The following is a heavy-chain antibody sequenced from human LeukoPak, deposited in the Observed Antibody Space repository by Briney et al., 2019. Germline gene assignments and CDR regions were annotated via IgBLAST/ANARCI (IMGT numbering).Heavy chain of an antibody. CDR3: ASGALEDGSGSYPFDC. V-gene: IGHV1-69*13. D-gene: IGHD3-10*01. J-gene: IGHJ4*02. Sequence: ASVKVSCKASGGTFSSFTISWVRQAPGQGLEWMGGMIPIFGTANYAQKFQGRVTITADESTSTAYMELSSLRSEDTAVYYCASGALEDGSGSYPFDCWGQGTLVTVSS. CDR1: GGTFSSFT. CDR2: MIPIFGTA.